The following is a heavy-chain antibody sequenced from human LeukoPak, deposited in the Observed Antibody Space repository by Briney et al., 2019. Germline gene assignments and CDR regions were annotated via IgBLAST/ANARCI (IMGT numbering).Heavy chain of an antibody. D-gene: IGHD1-26*01. CDR3: PTRTVPTSLYSGSYLDAYFDY. J-gene: IGHJ4*02. CDR1: GFTLSSYA. CDR2: IKSKTDGGAT. Sequence: PGGSLRLSCAASGFTLSSYAMSWVRQAPGKGLEWVGRIKSKTDGGATDYAAPVKGRFTSSRDDSKNTLYLQMHSLKTEATAVYYCPTRTVPTSLYSGSYLDAYFDYWGPGTLVTVSS. V-gene: IGHV3-15*01.